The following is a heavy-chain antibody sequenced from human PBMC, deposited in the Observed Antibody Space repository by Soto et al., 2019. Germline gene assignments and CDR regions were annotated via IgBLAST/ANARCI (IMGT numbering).Heavy chain of an antibody. CDR3: AHSREAHGDIFDY. V-gene: IGHV2-5*02. Sequence: QITLKESGPTLVKPTQTLTLTCTFSGFSLTTSEVGVGWIRQPPGKALEWLALIYWDDDKRYSPSLESRLTITQDTSKHQVVLRMTNMGPVDTATYDCAHSREAHGDIFDYWGQGTLVTVS. J-gene: IGHJ4*02. D-gene: IGHD4-17*01. CDR1: GFSLTTSEVG. CDR2: IYWDDDK.